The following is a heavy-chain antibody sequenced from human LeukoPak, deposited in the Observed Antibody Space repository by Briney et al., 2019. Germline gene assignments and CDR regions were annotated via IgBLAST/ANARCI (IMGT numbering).Heavy chain of an antibody. V-gene: IGHV1-2*02. CDR2: INPNSGGP. D-gene: IGHD1-1*01. CDR1: GYTFTGYY. Sequence: ASVKVSCKASGYTFTGYYIHWVRQAPGQGLEWMGWINPNSGGPNYAQKFQGRVTMTRDTSISTAYMDLSRLRSDDTAMYYCARGITTGAPYWGQGTLVTVSS. J-gene: IGHJ4*02. CDR3: ARGITTGAPY.